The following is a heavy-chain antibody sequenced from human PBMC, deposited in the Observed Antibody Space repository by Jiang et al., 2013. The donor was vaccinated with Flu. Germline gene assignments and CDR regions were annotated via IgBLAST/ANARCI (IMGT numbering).Heavy chain of an antibody. CDR3: ARVPDDREWLPIIPPATPH. J-gene: IGHJ4*02. Sequence: GWINTNTGNPTYAQGFTGRFVFSLDTSVSTAYLQISSLKAEDTAVYYCARVPDDREWLPIIPPATPHWGQGTLVTVSS. D-gene: IGHD3-3*01. V-gene: IGHV7-4-1*02. CDR2: INTNTGNP.